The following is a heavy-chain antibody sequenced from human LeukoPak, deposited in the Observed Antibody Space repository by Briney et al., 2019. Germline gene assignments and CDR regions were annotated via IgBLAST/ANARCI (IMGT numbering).Heavy chain of an antibody. J-gene: IGHJ5*02. CDR1: GGSISSYY. CDR3: ARDMVYSGYEMFDP. CDR2: IYTSGST. Sequence: PSETLSLTCTVSGGSISSYYWSWIRQPAGKGLEWIGRIYTSGSTNYNPSLKSRVTMSVDTSENQFSLKLSSVTAADTAVYYCARDMVYSGYEMFDPWGQGTLVTVSS. D-gene: IGHD5-12*01. V-gene: IGHV4-4*07.